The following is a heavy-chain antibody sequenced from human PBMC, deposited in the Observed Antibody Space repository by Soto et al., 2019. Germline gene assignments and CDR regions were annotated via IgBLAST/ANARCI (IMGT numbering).Heavy chain of an antibody. Sequence: EVQLVESGGGSVQPGGSLRLSCAASGFTFSSYWMHWVRQAPGKGLVWVSRIKSDGSSTSYADSVKGRFTISRDNAKNALFLHMNSLRAEDTAVYYCLRDGSATYNNWFDPWGQGTLVSVSS. CDR1: GFTFSSYW. CDR2: IKSDGSST. J-gene: IGHJ5*02. V-gene: IGHV3-74*01. D-gene: IGHD3-10*01. CDR3: LRDGSATYNNWFDP.